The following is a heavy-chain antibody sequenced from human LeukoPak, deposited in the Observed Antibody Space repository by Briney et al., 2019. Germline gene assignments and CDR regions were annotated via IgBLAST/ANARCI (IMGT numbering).Heavy chain of an antibody. Sequence: SETLSLTCAVYGGSFSGYYWNWIRQPPGRGLEWVGEISQSGSTNYNPSLKSRITMSVDTSKNQFSLQLRSMTAADTAVYFCARATDDEFYLYYGMDVWGQGTTVTVSS. V-gene: IGHV4-34*01. J-gene: IGHJ6*02. CDR2: ISQSGST. CDR1: GGSFSGYY. D-gene: IGHD3-16*01. CDR3: ARATDDEFYLYYGMDV.